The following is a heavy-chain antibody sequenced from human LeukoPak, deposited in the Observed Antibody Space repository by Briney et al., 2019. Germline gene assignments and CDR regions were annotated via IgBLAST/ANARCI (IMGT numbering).Heavy chain of an antibody. Sequence: GGSLRLSCAASGFTVSSNYMSWVRQAPGKGLEWVSVIYSGGSTYYADSVKGRFTISRDNSKNTLYLQMNSLRAEDTAVYYCARDSGVDYYGLGSCYDYWGQGTLVTVSS. D-gene: IGHD3-10*01. V-gene: IGHV3-53*01. CDR2: IYSGGST. CDR3: ARDSGVDYYGLGSCYDY. CDR1: GFTVSSNY. J-gene: IGHJ4*02.